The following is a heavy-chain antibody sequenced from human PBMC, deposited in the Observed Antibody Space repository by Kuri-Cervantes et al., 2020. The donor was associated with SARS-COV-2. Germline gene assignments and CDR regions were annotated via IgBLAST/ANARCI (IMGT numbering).Heavy chain of an antibody. J-gene: IGHJ4*02. Sequence: SETLSLTCAVSGYSISSGYYWGWIRQPPGKGLEWIGSIYHSGSTYYNPSLKSRVTISVDTSKNQFSLKLSSVTAADTAVYYCSRRLKAGPPDYWGQGTLVTVSS. CDR3: SRRLKAGPPDY. CDR2: IYHSGST. V-gene: IGHV4-38-2*01. CDR1: GYSISSGYY.